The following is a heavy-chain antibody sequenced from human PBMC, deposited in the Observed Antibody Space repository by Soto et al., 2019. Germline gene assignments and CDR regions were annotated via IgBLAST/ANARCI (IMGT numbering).Heavy chain of an antibody. CDR3: ARAYYYDSSGYYPPDY. D-gene: IGHD3-22*01. V-gene: IGHV1-69*13. CDR2: IIPIFGTA. J-gene: IGHJ4*02. CDR1: GGTFSSYA. Sequence: SVKVSCKASGGTFSSYAISWVRQAPGQGLEWMGGIIPIFGTANYAQKFQGRVTITADESTSTAYMELSSLRSEDTAVYYCARAYYYDSSGYYPPDYWGQGTLVTVSS.